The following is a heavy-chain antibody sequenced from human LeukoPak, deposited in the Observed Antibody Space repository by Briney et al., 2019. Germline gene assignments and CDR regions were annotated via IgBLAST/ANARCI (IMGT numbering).Heavy chain of an antibody. D-gene: IGHD3-3*01. V-gene: IGHV3-23*01. CDR3: ATDVRVVPSAMERITIFGPADY. J-gene: IGHJ4*02. CDR2: ISGSGGST. CDR1: GFTFSSYA. Sequence: PGGSLRLSCAASGFTFSSYAMSWVRQAPGKGQEWVSAISGSGGSTYYADSAKGRSTISRDNSKNTLYLQMNSLRAEDTAVYYCATDVRVVPSAMERITIFGPADYWGQGTPVTVSS.